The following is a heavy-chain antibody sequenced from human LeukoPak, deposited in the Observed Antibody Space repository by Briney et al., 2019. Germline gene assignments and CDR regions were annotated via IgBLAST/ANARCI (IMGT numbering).Heavy chain of an antibody. CDR2: MNPNSGHT. D-gene: IGHD1-26*01. CDR3: ARSIVGVRKRNDY. CDR1: GYTFSSYD. J-gene: IGHJ4*02. Sequence: GASVKVSCKASGYTFSSYDIIWVRQASGQGLEWMGWMNPNSGHTGYAQKFQGRVTMTRSISISTAYMELTSLTSEDSAVYYCARSIVGVRKRNDYWGQGTLVTVSS. V-gene: IGHV1-8*01.